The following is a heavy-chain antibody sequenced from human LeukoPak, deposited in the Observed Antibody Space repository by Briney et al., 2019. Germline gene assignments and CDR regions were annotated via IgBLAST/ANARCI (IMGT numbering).Heavy chain of an antibody. V-gene: IGHV3-21*01. CDR2: ISSSSSYI. J-gene: IGHJ4*02. CDR1: GFTFSSYS. CDR3: AKDVAIRIAVAGTSPFDY. D-gene: IGHD6-19*01. Sequence: NPGGSLRLSCAASGFTFSSYSMNWVRQAPGKGLEWVSSISSSSSYIYYADSVKGRFTISRDNAKNSLYLQMNSLRAEDTAVYYCAKDVAIRIAVAGTSPFDYWGQGTLVTVSS.